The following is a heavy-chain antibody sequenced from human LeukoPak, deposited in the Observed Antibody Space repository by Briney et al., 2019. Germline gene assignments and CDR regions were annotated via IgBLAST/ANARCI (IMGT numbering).Heavy chain of an antibody. CDR1: GFSFSSYG. V-gene: IGHV3-48*04. D-gene: IGHD4-17*01. J-gene: IGHJ4*02. CDR3: ARGKRGTVTTNIGGSFDY. Sequence: GGSLRLSCAASGFSFSSYGMHWVRQAPGKGLEWVSYISSSSSTIYYADSVKGRFTISRDNAKNSLYLQMNSLRAEDTAVYYCARGKRGTVTTNIGGSFDYWGQGTLVTVSS. CDR2: ISSSSSTI.